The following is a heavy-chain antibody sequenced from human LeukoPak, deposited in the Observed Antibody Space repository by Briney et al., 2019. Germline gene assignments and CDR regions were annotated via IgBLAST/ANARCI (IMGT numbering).Heavy chain of an antibody. D-gene: IGHD6-13*01. V-gene: IGHV3-21*04. J-gene: IGHJ3*01. Sequence: GGSLRLSCAASGFSFSSDSMNWVRQAPGKGLEWVSSISSTSSYIYYADSVKGRFTISRDNAKNSLYLQMNSPRVEDAAVYYCARALKTASASWGQGTMVTVSS. CDR2: ISSTSSYI. CDR1: GFSFSSDS. CDR3: ARALKTASAS.